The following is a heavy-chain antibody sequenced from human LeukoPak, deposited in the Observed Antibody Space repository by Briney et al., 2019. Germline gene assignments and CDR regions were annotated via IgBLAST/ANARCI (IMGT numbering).Heavy chain of an antibody. V-gene: IGHV1-18*01. Sequence: ASVKVSCKASGYTFTSYGISWVRQAPGQGLEWMGWISAYNGNTSYAQKFQGRVTMTRDTSTSTVYMELSSLRSEDTAVYYCARPITKSAFGVVITSGFDYWGQGTLVTVSS. CDR2: ISAYNGNT. CDR3: ARPITKSAFGVVITSGFDY. J-gene: IGHJ4*02. CDR1: GYTFTSYG. D-gene: IGHD3-3*01.